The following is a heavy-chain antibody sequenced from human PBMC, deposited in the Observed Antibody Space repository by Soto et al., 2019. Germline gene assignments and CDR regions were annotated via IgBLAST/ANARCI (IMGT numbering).Heavy chain of an antibody. CDR1: GGTLSKYA. CDR2: IIPIFGTS. V-gene: IGHV1-69*01. D-gene: IGHD2-8*02. CDR3: ARGVRTGFYGMDV. Sequence: QVQLVQSGAEVKKPGSSVKVSCKASGGTLSKYALSWVRQAPGQGLEWVGGIIPIFGTSNYAQNFQGRVTITADESTSTAYMELSSLRSEDTAVYYCARGVRTGFYGMDVWGQGTTVTVSS. J-gene: IGHJ6*02.